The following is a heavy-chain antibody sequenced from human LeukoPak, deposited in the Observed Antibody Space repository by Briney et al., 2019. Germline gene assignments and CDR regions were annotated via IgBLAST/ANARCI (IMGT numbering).Heavy chain of an antibody. CDR1: GGSISSSNYY. V-gene: IGHV4-39*01. CDR3: ARHRGGEDYDYVWGSLDY. J-gene: IGHJ4*02. CDR2: IYYSGST. D-gene: IGHD3-16*01. Sequence: PSETLSLTCSVSGGSISSSNYYWGWIRQPPGKGLEWIGSIYYSGSTYYNPSLKSRVTISVDTSKNQFSLKLSSVTAADTAVYYCARHRGGEDYDYVWGSLDYWGQGTLVTVSS.